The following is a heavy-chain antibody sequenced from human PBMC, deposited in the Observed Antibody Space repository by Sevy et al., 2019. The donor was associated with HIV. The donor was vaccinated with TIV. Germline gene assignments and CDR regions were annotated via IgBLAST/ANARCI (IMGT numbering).Heavy chain of an antibody. CDR1: GFTFSNAW. V-gene: IGHV3-15*01. CDR3: ATGLGKSDFDF. Sequence: GESLKISCAASGFTFSNAWMSWIRQAPGKGLEWVGRIKSKIDGATRDLAAPVKGRVTISRDDSRNTLYLQMNSLKIDDTGVYYCATGLGKSDFDFWGQGTPVTVSS. CDR2: IKSKIDGATR. J-gene: IGHJ4*02. D-gene: IGHD2-21*01.